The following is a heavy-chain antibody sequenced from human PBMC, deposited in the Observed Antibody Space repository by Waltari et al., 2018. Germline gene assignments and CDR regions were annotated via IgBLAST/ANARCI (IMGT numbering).Heavy chain of an antibody. V-gene: IGHV4-39*01. Sequence: QLQLQGSGPGLVKPSETLSLTCTVSGGSISSSNYYWGGIRQPPGKGLEWIGSIYYSGTTYYNPSLKSRVTISVDTSKNQFSLKLSSVTAADTAMYYCARQFKGYNYGLGDYYYYGMDVWGQGTTVTVSS. D-gene: IGHD5-18*01. CDR1: GGSISSSNYY. J-gene: IGHJ6*02. CDR2: IYYSGTT. CDR3: ARQFKGYNYGLGDYYYYGMDV.